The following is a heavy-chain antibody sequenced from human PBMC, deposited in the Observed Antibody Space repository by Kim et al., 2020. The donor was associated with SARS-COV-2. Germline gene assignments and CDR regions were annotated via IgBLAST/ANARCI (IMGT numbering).Heavy chain of an antibody. J-gene: IGHJ5*02. V-gene: IGHV4-4*02. D-gene: IGHD6-13*01. CDR1: GGSISSSNW. CDR3: AREVGFGQQLVQNWFDP. Sequence: SETLSLTCAVSGGSISSSNWWSWVRQPPGKGLEWIGEIYHSGSTNYNPSLKSRVTISVDKSKNQFSLKLSSVTAADTAVYYCAREVGFGQQLVQNWFDPWGQGTLVTVSS. CDR2: IYHSGST.